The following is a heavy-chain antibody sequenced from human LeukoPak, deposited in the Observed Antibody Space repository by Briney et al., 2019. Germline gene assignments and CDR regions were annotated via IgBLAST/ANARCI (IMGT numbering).Heavy chain of an antibody. V-gene: IGHV1-2*06. D-gene: IGHD2-15*01. J-gene: IGHJ4*02. CDR1: GYTFSGYY. CDR2: INPNSGDR. Sequence: RPSLKVSCKASGYTFSGYYIHWVRQAPGQGPEWMGRINPNSGDRIYAQKFQGRFTMARDMSINTVYMTLSSLKSDDTAIYYCARCHTFMEVVPDHWAQGPLVTVSS. CDR3: ARCHTFMEVVPDH.